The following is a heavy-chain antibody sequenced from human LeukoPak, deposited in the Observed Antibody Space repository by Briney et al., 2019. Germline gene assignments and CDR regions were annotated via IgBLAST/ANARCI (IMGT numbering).Heavy chain of an antibody. D-gene: IGHD3-10*01. J-gene: IGHJ4*02. V-gene: IGHV1-2*02. CDR1: GYTFTSYY. Sequence: ASVKVSCKASGYTFTSYYIHWLRQAPGQRFEWMGWSDPKSGATKYEHFQGRVTMTRDTSISTAYMELSRLTSDDTAVYYCARGNFYDNKGYSPELRYWGQGTLVTVSS. CDR3: ARGNFYDNKGYSPELRY. CDR2: SDPKSGAT.